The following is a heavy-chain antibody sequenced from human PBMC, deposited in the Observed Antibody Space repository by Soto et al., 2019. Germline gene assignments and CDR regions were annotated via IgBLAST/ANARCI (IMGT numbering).Heavy chain of an antibody. D-gene: IGHD1-7*01. CDR3: ARERHGELFDY. CDR1: GGSISSYY. Sequence: PSETLSLTCTVSGGSISSYYWSWIRRPPGKGLEWIGYVYYSGSTNYNPSLKSRVTISVDTSKNQFSLKLSSVTAADTAVYYCARERHGELFDYWGQGTLVTVSS. V-gene: IGHV4-59*01. J-gene: IGHJ4*02. CDR2: VYYSGST.